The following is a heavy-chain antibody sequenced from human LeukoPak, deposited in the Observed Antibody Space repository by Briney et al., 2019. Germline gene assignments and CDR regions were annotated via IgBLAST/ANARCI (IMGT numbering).Heavy chain of an antibody. J-gene: IGHJ4*02. Sequence: SLRPSLAAVGSSSISYTMHWGRQAPDRGVWRGAVISYDGSNKYYADSVKGRFTISRDNSKNTVYLQMNSLRAEDTALYYCAKDVQSWATYFDCWGRGTLVTVSS. CDR3: AKDVQSWATYFDC. CDR1: GSSSISYT. CDR2: ISYDGSNK. V-gene: IGHV3-30-3*01. D-gene: IGHD1-1*01.